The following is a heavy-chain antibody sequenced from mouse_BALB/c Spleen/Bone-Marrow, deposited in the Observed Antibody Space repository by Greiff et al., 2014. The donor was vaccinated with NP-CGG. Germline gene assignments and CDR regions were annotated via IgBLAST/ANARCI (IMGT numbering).Heavy chain of an antibody. J-gene: IGHJ4*01. CDR2: INPGSGGT. D-gene: IGHD3-3*01. V-gene: IGHV1-54*03. CDR1: GYAFTNYL. CDR3: ARRDDAMDY. Sequence: QVQLQQSGAELVRPGTSVKVSCKASGYAFTNYLIEWVKQRPGQGLEWIGVINPGSGGTNYNEKFKGKATLSADKSSSTAYMQLSSLTSDDSAVCFCARRDDAMDYWGQGTSVTVSS.